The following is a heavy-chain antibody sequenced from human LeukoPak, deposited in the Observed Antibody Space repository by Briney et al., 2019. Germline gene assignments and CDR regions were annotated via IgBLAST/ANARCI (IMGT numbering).Heavy chain of an antibody. CDR3: AREAAAAAGTVVIYGIDP. D-gene: IGHD6-13*01. J-gene: IGHJ5*02. CDR2: ISYDGSNK. V-gene: IGHV3-30-3*01. Sequence: PGGSLRLSCAASGFTFSSYAMHWVRQAPGKGLEWVAVISYDGSNKYYADSVKGRFTISRDNSKNTLYLQMNSLRAEDTAVYYCAREAAAAAGTVVIYGIDPWGQGTLVTVSS. CDR1: GFTFSSYA.